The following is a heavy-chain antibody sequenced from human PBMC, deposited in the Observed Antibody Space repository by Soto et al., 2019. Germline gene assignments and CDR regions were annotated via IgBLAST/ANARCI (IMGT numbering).Heavy chain of an antibody. CDR2: IKSKTDGGAT. CDR3: TTALARGCH. D-gene: IGHD3-10*01. J-gene: IGHJ4*02. CDR1: GFAFSSAW. V-gene: IGHV3-15*01. Sequence: EVQLVESGGGLVKPGGSLRLSCAASGFAFSSAWISWVRQAPGKGLEWVGRIKSKTDGGATDYAAPVNGRFTITRDDSVDTMYLQMNSLKTEDTAVYYCTTALARGCHWGQGTLVTVSS.